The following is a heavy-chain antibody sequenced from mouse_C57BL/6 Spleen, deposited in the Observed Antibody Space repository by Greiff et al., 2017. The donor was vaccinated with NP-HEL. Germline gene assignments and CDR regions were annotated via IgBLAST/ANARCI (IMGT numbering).Heavy chain of an antibody. J-gene: IGHJ2*01. CDR3: ARSHYYGSSWGYFDY. CDR1: GYAFSSSW. D-gene: IGHD1-1*01. Sequence: QVQLQQSGPELVKPGASVKISCKASGYAFSSSWMNWVKQRPGKGLEWIGRIYPGDGDTNYNGKFKGKATLTADKSSSTAYMQLSSLTSEDSAVYFCARSHYYGSSWGYFDYWGQGTTLTVSS. CDR2: IYPGDGDT. V-gene: IGHV1-82*01.